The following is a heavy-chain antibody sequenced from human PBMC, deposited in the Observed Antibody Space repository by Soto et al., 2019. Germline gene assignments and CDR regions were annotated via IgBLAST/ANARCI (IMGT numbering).Heavy chain of an antibody. D-gene: IGHD5-12*01. Sequence: QVQLVQSGAEVKKPGSSVKVSCKASGGTFSSYAISWVRQAPGQGLEWMGGIIPIFGTAHYAQKFQGRGQMXXGXSXXTADMERGSMRAEGTDVDYGARGSGYDVGGGRSAYWGQGTLVSFSS. V-gene: IGHV1-69*12. CDR2: IIPIFGTA. CDR1: GGTFSSYA. J-gene: IGHJ4*02. CDR3: ARGSGYDVGGGRSAY.